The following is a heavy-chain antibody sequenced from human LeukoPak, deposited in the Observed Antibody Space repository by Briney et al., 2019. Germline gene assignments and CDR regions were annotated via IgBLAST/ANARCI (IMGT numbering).Heavy chain of an antibody. Sequence: PSQTLSLTCTVSGGSISSGSYYWSWIRQPAGKGLEWIGRIYTSGSTNYNPSLKSRVTISVDTSKNQFSLRLTSVTAADTAVYYCARIYGLYQEAMDVWGPGITVTVSS. CDR2: IYTSGST. J-gene: IGHJ6*02. D-gene: IGHD3-16*02. CDR1: GGSISSGSYY. V-gene: IGHV4-61*02. CDR3: ARIYGLYQEAMDV.